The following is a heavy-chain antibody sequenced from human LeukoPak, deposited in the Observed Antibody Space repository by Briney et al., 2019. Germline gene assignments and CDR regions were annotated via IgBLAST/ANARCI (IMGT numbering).Heavy chain of an antibody. V-gene: IGHV3-23*01. Sequence: PGGSLRLSCAASGFTFSSYAMNWVRQAPGKGLEWVSAISGRAGSTSYADSVKGRFTISRDNSKNTLSLQMNSLRAEDTAVYYCAKDGVAGKIMYYFDYWGQGTLVTVSS. D-gene: IGHD6-19*01. CDR1: GFTFSSYA. CDR2: ISGRAGST. CDR3: AKDGVAGKIMYYFDY. J-gene: IGHJ4*02.